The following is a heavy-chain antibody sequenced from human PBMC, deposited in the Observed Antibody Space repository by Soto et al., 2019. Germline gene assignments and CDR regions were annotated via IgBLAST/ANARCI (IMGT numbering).Heavy chain of an antibody. J-gene: IGHJ4*02. Sequence: ASVKVSCKASGYTFTSYGISWVRQAPGQGLEWMGWISAYNGNTNYAQKLQGRVTMTTDTSTSTAYMELRSLRSDDTAVYYCARIYEFWSGYYYLDYWGQGTLVTVSS. V-gene: IGHV1-18*01. D-gene: IGHD3-3*01. CDR1: GYTFTSYG. CDR2: ISAYNGNT. CDR3: ARIYEFWSGYYYLDY.